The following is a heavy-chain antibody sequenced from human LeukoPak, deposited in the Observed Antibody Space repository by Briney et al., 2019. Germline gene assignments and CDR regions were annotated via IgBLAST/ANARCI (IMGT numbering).Heavy chain of an antibody. D-gene: IGHD6-19*01. CDR1: GFTVSSIF. Sequence: GGSLRLSCAASGFTVSSIFLSWVRQPPGKGLEWVSDIYSGGNTYYADSVKGRFTISRDNSKNTLYLQMNSLRVEDTAVYHCAKWGAGSGWYLNWFVPCGQGTLVAVSS. J-gene: IGHJ5*02. CDR2: IYSGGNT. CDR3: AKWGAGSGWYLNWFVP. V-gene: IGHV3-53*01.